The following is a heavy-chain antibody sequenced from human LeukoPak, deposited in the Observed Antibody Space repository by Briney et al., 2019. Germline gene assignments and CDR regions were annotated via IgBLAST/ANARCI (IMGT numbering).Heavy chain of an antibody. D-gene: IGHD3-22*01. CDR3: ARRYYYDSSGLDY. CDR1: GGSISSSSYY. V-gene: IGHV4-39*01. J-gene: IGHJ4*02. Sequence: KSSETLSLTCTVSGGSISSSSYYWGWIRQPPGKGLEWIGSIYYSGSTYYDPSLKSRFTISVDTSKNQFSLKLSSVTAADTAVYYCARRYYYDSSGLDYWGQGTLVTVSS. CDR2: IYYSGST.